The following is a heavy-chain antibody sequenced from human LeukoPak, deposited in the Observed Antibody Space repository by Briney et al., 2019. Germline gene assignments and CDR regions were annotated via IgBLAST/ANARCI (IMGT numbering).Heavy chain of an antibody. V-gene: IGHV5-51*01. CDR1: GYSFTSYW. J-gene: IGHJ5*02. CDR2: IYPGDSDT. D-gene: IGHD6-6*01. CDR3: ARQSSSSVGLGGVYWFDP. Sequence: NAGESLKISCKGSGYSFTSYWIGWVRQMPGKGLEWMGIIYPGDSDTRYSPSFQGQVTISADKSISTAYLQWSSLKASDTAMYYCARQSSSSVGLGGVYWFDPWGQGTLVTVSS.